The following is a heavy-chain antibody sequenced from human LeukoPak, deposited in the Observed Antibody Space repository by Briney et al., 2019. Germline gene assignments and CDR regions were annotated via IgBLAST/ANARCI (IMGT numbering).Heavy chain of an antibody. CDR2: ISSSSSYI. Sequence: GGSLRLSCAASGFTFSSYWMHWVRQAPGKGLEWVSSISSSSSYIYYADSVKGRFTISRDNAKNSLYLQMNSLRAEDTAVYYCARDLRRDYGDYFDYWGQGTLVTVSS. V-gene: IGHV3-21*01. D-gene: IGHD4-17*01. J-gene: IGHJ4*02. CDR3: ARDLRRDYGDYFDY. CDR1: GFTFSSYW.